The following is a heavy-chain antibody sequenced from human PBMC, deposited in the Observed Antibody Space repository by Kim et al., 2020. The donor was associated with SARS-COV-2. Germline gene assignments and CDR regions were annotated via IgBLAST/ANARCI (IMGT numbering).Heavy chain of an antibody. V-gene: IGHV3-53*04. CDR1: GFTVSSNY. J-gene: IGHJ6*02. D-gene: IGHD3-22*01. CDR3: ARALYYDSSGYSSETYYYYYGMDV. Sequence: GGSLRLSCAASGFTVSSNYMSWVRQAPGKGLEWVSVIYSGGSTYYADSVKGRFTISRHNSKNTLYLQMNSLRAEDTAVYYCARALYYDSSGYSSETYYYYYGMDVWGQGTTVTVSS. CDR2: IYSGGST.